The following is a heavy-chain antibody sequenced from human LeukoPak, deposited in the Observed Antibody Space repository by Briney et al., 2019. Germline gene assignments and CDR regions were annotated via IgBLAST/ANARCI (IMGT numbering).Heavy chain of an antibody. CDR1: GGSISSSSYY. CDR3: ARQAARLFDY. J-gene: IGHJ4*02. Sequence: SETLSLTCTVFGGSISSSSYYWGWIRQPPGKGLEWIGSIYYSGSTYYNPSLKSRVTISVDTSKNQFSLKLSSVTAADTAVYYCARQAARLFDYWGQGTLVTVSS. CDR2: IYYSGST. D-gene: IGHD6-6*01. V-gene: IGHV4-39*01.